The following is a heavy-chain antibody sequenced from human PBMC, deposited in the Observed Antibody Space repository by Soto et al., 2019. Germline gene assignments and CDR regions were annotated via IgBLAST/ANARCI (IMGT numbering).Heavy chain of an antibody. Sequence: QVQLQESGPGLVKPSETLSLTCAISGDSISNSHWSWIRQPAGRGLEWIGRVYTSGDTNYNPSLESRVSMSVDTSNNRLSLKVTSVTAADTAIYYCVRDKGMADLWGQGTLVAVSS. D-gene: IGHD6-13*01. CDR2: VYTSGDT. CDR3: VRDKGMADL. J-gene: IGHJ5*02. V-gene: IGHV4-4*07. CDR1: GDSISNSH.